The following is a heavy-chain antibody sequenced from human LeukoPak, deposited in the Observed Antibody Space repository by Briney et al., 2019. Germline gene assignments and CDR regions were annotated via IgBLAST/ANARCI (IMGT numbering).Heavy chain of an antibody. CDR3: AHKRFLAAAYTSDI. CDR1: GFSLSTTGVG. J-gene: IGHJ3*02. D-gene: IGHD2-2*02. CDR2: IYWDDDK. V-gene: IGHV2-5*02. Sequence: SGPTLVNPTQTLTLTCTFSGFSLSTTGVGVGWIRQPPGKALEWLALIYWDDDKHYTPSLKTRLTITKDTSKNQVVLTMTNMDPVDTATYYCAHKRFLAAAYTSDIWGQGTMVTVSS.